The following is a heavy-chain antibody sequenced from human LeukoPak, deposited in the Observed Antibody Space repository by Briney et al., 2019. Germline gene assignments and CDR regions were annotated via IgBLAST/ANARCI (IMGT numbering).Heavy chain of an antibody. CDR2: IYPGDADT. CDR1: GYSFTSYW. D-gene: IGHD2-15*01. CDR3: ARLGGYCSGGSCYVEYYFDY. Sequence: RGESLKISGQGPGYSFTSYWIGWVRQLPGKGLEWMGIIYPGDADTRYSSCLQGKVTISADKSISTAYLQWSSLKASDTAMYYCARLGGYCSGGSCYVEYYFDYWGQGTLVTVPS. J-gene: IGHJ4*02. V-gene: IGHV5-51*01.